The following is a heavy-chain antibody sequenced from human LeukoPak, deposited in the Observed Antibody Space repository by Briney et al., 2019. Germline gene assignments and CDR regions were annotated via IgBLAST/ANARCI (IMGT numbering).Heavy chain of an antibody. D-gene: IGHD2-2*01. V-gene: IGHV3-21*01. Sequence: EGSLRLSCAASGFTFSSYSRNWIRQAPGKGLEWVSSISSSSSNIYYADSVKGRFTIFRDNVKNSLYLQMNSLRADDTAVYYCSRRYCSSTCCRIYYYGMDVWGQGTTVTVSS. J-gene: IGHJ6*02. CDR2: ISSSSSNI. CDR1: GFTFSSYS. CDR3: SRRYCSSTCCRIYYYGMDV.